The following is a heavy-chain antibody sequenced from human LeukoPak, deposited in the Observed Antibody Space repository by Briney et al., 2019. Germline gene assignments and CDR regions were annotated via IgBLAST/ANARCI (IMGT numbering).Heavy chain of an antibody. J-gene: IGHJ4*02. D-gene: IGHD2-15*01. CDR1: GFTLSSHL. CDR3: TVVVTATLHL. V-gene: IGHV3-74*01. Sequence: PGGSLSLSRAASGFTLSSHLIHSVSQAPGKGLVWVSRVNTDGSSTTYADSVKGRFTISRDNAKNTLYLQMNSLRAEDTAVYYCTVVVTATLHLWGQGTLVTVSS. CDR2: VNTDGSST.